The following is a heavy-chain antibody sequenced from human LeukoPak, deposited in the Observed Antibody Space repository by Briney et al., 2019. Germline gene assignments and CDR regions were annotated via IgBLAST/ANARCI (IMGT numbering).Heavy chain of an antibody. D-gene: IGHD3-22*01. CDR1: GGTFSSYA. Sequence: SVEVSCKASGGTFSSYAISWVRQAPGQRLEWMGGIIPIFGTANSAQKFQGRVTITTDESTSTAYMELSSLRSEDTAVYYCARVPYLGSSGYLLHEYYFDYWGQGTLVTVSS. CDR2: IIPIFGTA. V-gene: IGHV1-69*05. CDR3: ARVPYLGSSGYLLHEYYFDY. J-gene: IGHJ4*02.